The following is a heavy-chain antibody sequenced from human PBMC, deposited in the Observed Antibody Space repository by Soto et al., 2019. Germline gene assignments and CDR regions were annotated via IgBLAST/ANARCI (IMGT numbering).Heavy chain of an antibody. Sequence: EVQLVESGGGLVQPGRSLRLSCAASGFTFDDYAMHWVRQAPGKGLEWVSGISWNSGSRGYADSVKGRFTISRDNAKNSLYLQMNSLRAEDTALYYCAKDIGVDTAMVTIDYWGQGTLVTVSS. V-gene: IGHV3-9*01. D-gene: IGHD5-18*01. CDR3: AKDIGVDTAMVTIDY. J-gene: IGHJ4*02. CDR2: ISWNSGSR. CDR1: GFTFDDYA.